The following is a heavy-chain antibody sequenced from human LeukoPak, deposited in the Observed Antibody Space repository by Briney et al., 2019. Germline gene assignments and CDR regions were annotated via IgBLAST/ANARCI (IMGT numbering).Heavy chain of an antibody. Sequence: ASVKVSCKASGYTFTGYYMHWVRQAPGQGLEWMGWINPNSGGTNYAQKFQGRVTMTRDTSISTAYMELSRLRSDDTAVYYCAKRVPAAIQPYYFDYWGQGTLVTVSS. J-gene: IGHJ4*02. CDR2: INPNSGGT. CDR1: GYTFTGYY. D-gene: IGHD2-2*02. CDR3: AKRVPAAIQPYYFDY. V-gene: IGHV1-2*02.